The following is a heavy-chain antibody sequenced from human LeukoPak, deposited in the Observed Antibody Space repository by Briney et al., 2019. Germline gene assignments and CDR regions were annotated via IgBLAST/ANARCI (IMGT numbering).Heavy chain of an antibody. J-gene: IGHJ4*02. V-gene: IGHV3-21*04. Sequence: GGSLRLSCAASGFTFSSYSMNWVRQAPGKGLVWVSGISWNSGIIDYADSVKGRFSISRDNAKNSLYLQMNSLRTEDTAFYYCAKGLWFGELLDWGQGTLVTVSS. CDR1: GFTFSSYS. CDR3: AKGLWFGELLD. CDR2: ISWNSGII. D-gene: IGHD3-10*01.